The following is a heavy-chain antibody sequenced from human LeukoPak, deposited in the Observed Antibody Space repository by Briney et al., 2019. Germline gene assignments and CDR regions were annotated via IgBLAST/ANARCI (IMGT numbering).Heavy chain of an antibody. CDR3: AREGYYDYVWGSYRQRYYYFDY. V-gene: IGHV1-69*13. CDR2: ITPIFGTA. J-gene: IGHJ4*02. Sequence: SVKVSCKASGGTFSSYAISWVRQAPGQGLEWMGGITPIFGTANYAQKFQGRVTITADESTSTAYMELSSLRSEDTAVYYCAREGYYDYVWGSYRQRYYYFDYWGQGTLVTVSS. D-gene: IGHD3-16*02. CDR1: GGTFSSYA.